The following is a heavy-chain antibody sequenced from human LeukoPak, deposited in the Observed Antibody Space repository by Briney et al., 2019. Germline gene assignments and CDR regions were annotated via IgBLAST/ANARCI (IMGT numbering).Heavy chain of an antibody. CDR2: INPNSGGT. J-gene: IGHJ6*03. CDR3: ARYDGNYYYYYMDV. V-gene: IGHV1-2*02. Sequence: GASVKVSCKASGYTFTGYYMHWVRQAPGQGLEWMGWINPNSGGTNYAQKFQGRVTMTSDTSISTAYMELSRLRSDDTAVYYCARYDGNYYYYYMDVWGKGTTVTVSS. CDR1: GYTFTGYY. D-gene: IGHD4-23*01.